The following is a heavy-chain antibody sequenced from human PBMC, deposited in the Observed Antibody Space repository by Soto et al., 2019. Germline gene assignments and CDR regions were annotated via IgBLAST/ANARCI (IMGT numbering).Heavy chain of an antibody. CDR2: IIPTLGIA. V-gene: IGHV1-69*02. CDR3: ARGIESKAAAPPFDP. J-gene: IGHJ5*02. D-gene: IGHD6-13*01. CDR1: GGTFSSYT. Sequence: SVKVSCKASGGTFSSYTISWVRQAPGQGLEWMGRIIPTLGIANYAQKFQGRVTITADKSTSTAYMELSNLRSEDTAVYYCARGIESKAAAPPFDPWGQGSLVTVS.